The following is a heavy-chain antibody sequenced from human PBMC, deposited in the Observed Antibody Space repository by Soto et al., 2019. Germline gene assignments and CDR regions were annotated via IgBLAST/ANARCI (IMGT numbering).Heavy chain of an antibody. CDR1: GGSFSSYY. Sequence: KPSETLSLTCAVYGGSFSSYYWSWIRQPPGKGLEWIGYVFYTGRANYNASLKSRVSISLDTSNYQFSLKLSSVTAADTAVYYCARDGDGRMTTNPYYYNGMDVWGPGTTVTVSS. J-gene: IGHJ6*02. CDR3: ARDGDGRMTTNPYYYNGMDV. CDR2: VFYTGRA. V-gene: IGHV4-59*01. D-gene: IGHD4-4*01.